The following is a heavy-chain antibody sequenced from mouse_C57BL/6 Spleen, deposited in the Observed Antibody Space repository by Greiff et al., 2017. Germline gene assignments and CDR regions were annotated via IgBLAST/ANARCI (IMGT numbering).Heavy chain of an antibody. Sequence: EVKLVESGGGLVQPKGSLKLSCAASGFSFNTYAMNWVRQAPGKGLEWVARIRSKSNNYATYYADSVKDRFTISRDDSESMLYLQMNNLKTEDTAMYYCVRPLYGGFAYWGQGTLVTVSA. V-gene: IGHV10-1*01. CDR1: GFSFNTYA. CDR3: VRPLYGGFAY. D-gene: IGHD1-1*02. CDR2: IRSKSNNYAT. J-gene: IGHJ3*01.